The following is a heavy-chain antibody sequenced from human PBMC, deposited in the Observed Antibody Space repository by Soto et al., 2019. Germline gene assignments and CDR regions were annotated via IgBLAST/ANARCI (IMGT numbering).Heavy chain of an antibody. CDR3: ARLYSIGWYGRGFNYYPCMAV. D-gene: IGHD6-19*01. CDR2: LHHSRST. Sequence: SENLSLNRDVYGGSIRGPYWSWICQLPGKGPEWIGELHHSRSTNYNPSLKRRVTISVDTSKNQFSLKLSSVTAADTAVYYCARLYSIGWYGRGFNYYPCMAVLRQRTT. J-gene: IGHJ6*02. CDR1: GGSIRGPY. V-gene: IGHV4-34*01.